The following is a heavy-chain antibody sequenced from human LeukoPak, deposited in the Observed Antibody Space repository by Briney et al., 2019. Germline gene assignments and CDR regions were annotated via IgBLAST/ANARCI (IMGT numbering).Heavy chain of an antibody. CDR1: GYTFTSYY. D-gene: IGHD5-24*01. V-gene: IGHV1-46*01. CDR2: INPSGGST. J-gene: IGHJ6*02. Sequence: ASVKVSCKASGYTFTSYYMHWVRQAPGQGLEWMGIINPSGGSTSYAQKFQGRVTMTRDTSTSTVYMELSSLRSEDTAAYYCAREGRDGYPESSYYYYGMDVWGQGTTVTVSS. CDR3: AREGRDGYPESSYYYYGMDV.